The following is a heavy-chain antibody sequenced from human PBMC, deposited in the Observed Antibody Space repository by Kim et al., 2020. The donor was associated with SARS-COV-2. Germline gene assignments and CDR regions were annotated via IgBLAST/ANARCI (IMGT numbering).Heavy chain of an antibody. Sequence: GGSMRLSCRVSGFTVSANSMTWVRQAPGKGLEWVSLIYSGGTTFYAESVKGRFTISRDTSRSTLYLQMNTLRAEDTAVYYCARGQYSSGWNIGAHNYYYFMEVWGQGNTGTVSS. CDR3: ARGQYSSGWNIGAHNYYYFMEV. J-gene: IGHJ6*02. CDR1: GFTVSANS. CDR2: IYSGGTT. D-gene: IGHD6-19*01. V-gene: IGHV3-53*01.